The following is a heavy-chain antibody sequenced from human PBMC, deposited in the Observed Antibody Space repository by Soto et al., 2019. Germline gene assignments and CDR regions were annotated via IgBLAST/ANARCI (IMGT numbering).Heavy chain of an antibody. CDR3: AKDRAPWGYDSSGYYDYFDY. CDR1: GFPFNNYG. J-gene: IGHJ4*02. V-gene: IGHV3-30*18. CDR2: VSNDGNNK. D-gene: IGHD3-22*01. Sequence: LRLSCAASGFPFNNYGVHWARQAPGKGLEWVAVVSNDGNNKYYADSLKGRITISRDNSKNTLFLQMSSLTPEDTAVYYCAKDRAPWGYDSSGYYDYFDYWGQGTLVTVAS.